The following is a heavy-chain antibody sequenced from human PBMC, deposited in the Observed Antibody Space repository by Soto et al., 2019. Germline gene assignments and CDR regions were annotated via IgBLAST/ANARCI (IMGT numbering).Heavy chain of an antibody. D-gene: IGHD6-6*01. CDR1: GYMFTTYG. V-gene: IGHV1-18*04. CDR2: ISAYNGNK. J-gene: IGHJ4*02. Sequence: QVQLVQSGGEVKKPGASVEVSCRTSGYMFTTYGMSWVRQAPGQGLEWMAWISAYNGNKKYAQKFQAGVTLTKDTSTSTVSMEWRNLTSDDPGKYFCARTGGGMAARPLEYWGQGTLVTVSS. CDR3: ARTGGGMAARPLEY.